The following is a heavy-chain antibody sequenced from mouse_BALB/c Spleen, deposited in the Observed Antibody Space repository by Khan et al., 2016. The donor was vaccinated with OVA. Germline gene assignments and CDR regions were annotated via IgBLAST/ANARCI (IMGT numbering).Heavy chain of an antibody. CDR1: GYTFTNYR. CDR2: INTYTGEP. J-gene: IGHJ1*01. Sequence: QVQLKQSGPELKKPGETVKISCKASGYTFTNYRMNWMKQAPGKGLKWMGWINTYTGEPTYADDFKGRFAFSLETSANTAYLQINSLKNEDVATYFCARETSYWYFDVWGAGTTVTVSS. V-gene: IGHV9-1*02. D-gene: IGHD1-3*01. CDR3: ARETSYWYFDV.